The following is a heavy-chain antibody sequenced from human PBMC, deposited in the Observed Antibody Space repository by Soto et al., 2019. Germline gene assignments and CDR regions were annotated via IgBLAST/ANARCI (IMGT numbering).Heavy chain of an antibody. Sequence: SGPTLVNPTQTLTLTCTFSGFSLSTREMGVGWIRQPPGKALEWLALIYWDDDKRYSPSLKNRLTITKDTSKNQVLLTMTNMDPVDTATYYCAHTRIDYDILTGYYKRGYNWFDHWGRGTLVTVSS. J-gene: IGHJ5*02. V-gene: IGHV2-5*02. CDR1: GFSLSTREMG. D-gene: IGHD3-9*01. CDR3: AHTRIDYDILTGYYKRGYNWFDH. CDR2: IYWDDDK.